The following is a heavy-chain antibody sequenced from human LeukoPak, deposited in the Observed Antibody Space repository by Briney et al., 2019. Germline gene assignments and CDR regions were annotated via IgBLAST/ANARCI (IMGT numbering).Heavy chain of an antibody. J-gene: IGHJ4*02. CDR2: ISHSGST. CDR1: GGSFSGYY. Sequence: SETLSLTCAVYGGSFSGYYWSWIRQPPGKGLEWIGEISHSGSTNYNPSLKSRVTISVDTSKNQFSLKLSSVTAADTAVYYCATASGYLPFDYWGQGTLVTVSS. D-gene: IGHD3-3*01. V-gene: IGHV4-34*01. CDR3: ATASGYLPFDY.